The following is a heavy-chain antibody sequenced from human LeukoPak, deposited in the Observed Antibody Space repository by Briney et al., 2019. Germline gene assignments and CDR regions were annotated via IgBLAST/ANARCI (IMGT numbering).Heavy chain of an antibody. CDR3: ARTYQLLNWFDP. D-gene: IGHD2-2*01. CDR1: GGTFSSYA. CDR2: IIPIFGTA. J-gene: IGHJ5*02. Sequence: GASVKVSCKASGGTFSSYAISWVRQAPGQGLEWMGGIIPIFGTANYAQKFQGRVTITADKSTSTAYMELSSLRSEDTAVYYCARTYQLLNWFDPWGQGTLVTVSS. V-gene: IGHV1-69*06.